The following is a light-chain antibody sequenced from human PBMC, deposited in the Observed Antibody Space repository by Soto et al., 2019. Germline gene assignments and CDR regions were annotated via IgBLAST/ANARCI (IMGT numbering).Light chain of an antibody. V-gene: IGKV3-15*01. J-gene: IGKJ2*01. Sequence: EIVMTQSPGTLSVSPGERATLSCRASQSVSSNLAWYQQKPGQAPRLLIYGASTRATGIPARFSGSGSGTEFTLTISSLQSEDFALYYCQQYNNWPPYTFGQGIKLEIK. CDR1: QSVSSN. CDR2: GAS. CDR3: QQYNNWPPYT.